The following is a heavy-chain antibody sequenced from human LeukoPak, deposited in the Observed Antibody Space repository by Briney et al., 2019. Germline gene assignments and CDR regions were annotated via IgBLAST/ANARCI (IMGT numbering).Heavy chain of an antibody. CDR1: GYTFTSYY. Sequence: ASVKVSCKASGYTFTSYYMHWVRQAPGQGLEWMGIIIPSGTSTNYAQKFQGRVTITADESTSTAYMELSSLRSEDTAVYYCARDTRITGTRGAFDIWGQGTMVTVSS. D-gene: IGHD1-20*01. CDR3: ARDTRITGTRGAFDI. J-gene: IGHJ3*02. V-gene: IGHV1-46*01. CDR2: IIPSGTST.